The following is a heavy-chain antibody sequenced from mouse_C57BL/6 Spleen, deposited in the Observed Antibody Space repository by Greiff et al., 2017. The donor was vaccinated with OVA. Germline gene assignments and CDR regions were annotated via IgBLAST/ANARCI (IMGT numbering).Heavy chain of an antibody. Sequence: EVQLQQSGPELVKPGASVKISCKASGYTFTDYYMNWVKQSHGKSLEWIGDINPNNGGTSYNQKFKGKATLTVDKSSSTAYMELRSLTSEDSAVYYCASIHYGSSWNYWGQGTTLTVSS. CDR1: GYTFTDYY. V-gene: IGHV1-26*01. D-gene: IGHD1-1*01. CDR3: ASIHYGSSWNY. J-gene: IGHJ2*01. CDR2: INPNNGGT.